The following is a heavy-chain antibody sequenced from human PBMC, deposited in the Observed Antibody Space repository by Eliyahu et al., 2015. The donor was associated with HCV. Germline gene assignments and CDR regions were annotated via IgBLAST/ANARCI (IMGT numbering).Heavy chain of an antibody. CDR1: GFTFSSYS. CDR2: ISSSSSTI. Sequence: EVQLVESGGGLVQPGGSLRLSCAXSGFTFSSYSMNWVRQAPGKGLEWVSYISSSSSTIYYADSVKGRSTISRDNAKNSLYLQMNSLRAEDTAVYYCARDREQLEYFQHWGQGTLVTVSS. V-gene: IGHV3-48*01. D-gene: IGHD6-6*01. CDR3: ARDREQLEYFQH. J-gene: IGHJ1*01.